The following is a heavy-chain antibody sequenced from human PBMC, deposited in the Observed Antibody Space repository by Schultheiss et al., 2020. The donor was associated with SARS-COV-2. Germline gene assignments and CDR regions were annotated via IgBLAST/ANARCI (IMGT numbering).Heavy chain of an antibody. D-gene: IGHD3-3*01. Sequence: SVKVSCKASGGTFSSYAISWVRQAPGQGLEWMGRIIPILGIANYAQKFQGRVTITADKSTSTAYMELSSLRSEDTAVYYCARDRESITIFGVVRGGSWFDPWGQGTLVTVSS. V-gene: IGHV1-69*04. J-gene: IGHJ5*02. CDR2: IIPILGIA. CDR1: GGTFSSYA. CDR3: ARDRESITIFGVVRGGSWFDP.